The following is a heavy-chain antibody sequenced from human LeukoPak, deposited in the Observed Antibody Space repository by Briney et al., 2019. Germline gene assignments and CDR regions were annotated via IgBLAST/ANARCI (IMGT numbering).Heavy chain of an antibody. Sequence: ASVKVSCKTSGYTFIMYGIHWVRQAPGQRLEWMGWINGDNGNTKYTQEFQGRVTITRDTSASTAYMELSSLTSEDMAVYYCARVDTPAFDIWGQGTMVTVSS. D-gene: IGHD2-15*01. CDR1: GYTFIMYG. J-gene: IGHJ3*02. CDR3: ARVDTPAFDI. V-gene: IGHV1-3*03. CDR2: INGDNGNT.